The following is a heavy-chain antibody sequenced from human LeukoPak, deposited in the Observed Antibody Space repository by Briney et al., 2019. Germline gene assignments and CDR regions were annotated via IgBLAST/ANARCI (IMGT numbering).Heavy chain of an antibody. D-gene: IGHD4-23*01. J-gene: IGHJ3*02. CDR2: IYYSGST. Sequence: SETLSLTCTVSGGSISSYYWSWIRQPPGKGLEWIGYIYYSGSTNYNPSLKSRVTISVDTSKNQFSLKLSSVTAANTAVYYCARDLTPYTFDIWGQGTMVTVSS. CDR3: ARDLTPYTFDI. CDR1: GGSISSYY. V-gene: IGHV4-59*12.